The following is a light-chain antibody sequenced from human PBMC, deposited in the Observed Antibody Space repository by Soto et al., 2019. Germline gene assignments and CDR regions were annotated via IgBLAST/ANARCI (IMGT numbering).Light chain of an antibody. CDR1: QSVSNN. J-gene: IGKJ2*01. CDR3: QQYATSPYT. Sequence: EIVMTHSPATLSVSPGERATLSCRASQSVSNNLAWYQQKPGQAPRLLIYGASTRATAIPARFSGSGSGTEFTLTIKRVEPEDFAVYYCQQYATSPYTFGRGVGLDI. V-gene: IGKV3-15*01. CDR2: GAS.